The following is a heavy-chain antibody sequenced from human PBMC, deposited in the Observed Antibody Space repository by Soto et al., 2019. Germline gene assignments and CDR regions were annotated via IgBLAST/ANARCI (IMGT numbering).Heavy chain of an antibody. CDR1: GGSISTYY. CDR2: IYYSGTT. D-gene: IGHD3-3*01. V-gene: IGHV4-59*01. Sequence: PSETLSLTCTVSGGSISTYYWSWIRQPPGKGLEWIGYIYYSGTTNYNPSLKSRVTISVDTSKNQFSLKLSSVTAADTAVYYCARRQLYDSTWGPYYYGMDVWGQGTTVTSP. J-gene: IGHJ6*02. CDR3: ARRQLYDSTWGPYYYGMDV.